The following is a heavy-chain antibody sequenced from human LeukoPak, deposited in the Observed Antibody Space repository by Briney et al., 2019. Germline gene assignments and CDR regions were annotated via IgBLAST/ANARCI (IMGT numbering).Heavy chain of an antibody. Sequence: KSSETLSLTCTVSGGSISSDYWGWIRQPPGKGLEWIGNIYHSGSTYYNPSLKSRVTISVDTSKNQFSLKLNSVTAADTAVYYCASYGSGWYVDYWGQGTLVTVSS. D-gene: IGHD6-19*01. CDR3: ASYGSGWYVDY. CDR2: IYHSGST. J-gene: IGHJ4*02. CDR1: GGSISSDY. V-gene: IGHV4-38-2*02.